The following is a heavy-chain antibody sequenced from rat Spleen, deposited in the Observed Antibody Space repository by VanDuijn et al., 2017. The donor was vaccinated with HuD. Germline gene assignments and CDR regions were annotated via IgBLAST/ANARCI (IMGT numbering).Heavy chain of an antibody. D-gene: IGHD1-6*01. Sequence: EVQLQESGPGLEKPSQSLSLTCSVTGYSITSAYRWNWIRKFPGNKLEWMGYINSAGNANYNPSLKSRISISRDTSKNQFFLQVNSLSTEDTATYYCARSEGTHYYLPFADWGQGVMVTVSS. CDR3: ARSEGTHYYLPFAD. CDR1: GYSITSAYR. J-gene: IGHJ2*01. V-gene: IGHV3-3*01. CDR2: INSAGNA.